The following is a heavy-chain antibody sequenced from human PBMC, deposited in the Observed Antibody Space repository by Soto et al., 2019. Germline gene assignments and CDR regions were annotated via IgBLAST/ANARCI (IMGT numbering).Heavy chain of an antibody. J-gene: IGHJ4*02. Sequence: PGGSLRLSCAASGFSFSTYSMNWVRQAPGKGLEWVSYISSTSSTKYYADSVKTRFTISRDNAKNSLYLQMIILGDEDTALYYCATGVTTWAAGLHYWGQGILVTVSS. V-gene: IGHV3-48*02. CDR3: ATGVTTWAAGLHY. CDR1: GFSFSTYS. CDR2: ISSTSSTK. D-gene: IGHD4-4*01.